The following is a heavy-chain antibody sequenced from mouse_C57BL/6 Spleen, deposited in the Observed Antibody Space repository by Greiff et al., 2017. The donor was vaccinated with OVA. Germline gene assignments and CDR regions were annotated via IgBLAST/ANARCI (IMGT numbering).Heavy chain of an antibody. J-gene: IGHJ3*01. CDR2: IDPENGDT. CDR1: GFNIKDDY. Sequence: EVQLQQSGAELVRPGASVKLSCTASGFNIKDDYMHWVKQRPEQGLEWIGWIDPENGDTEYASKFQGKATIPADTSSNTAYLQLSSLSSEDTAVYYCTTLYGSSPWFAYWGQGTLVTVSA. D-gene: IGHD1-1*01. CDR3: TTLYGSSPWFAY. V-gene: IGHV14-4*01.